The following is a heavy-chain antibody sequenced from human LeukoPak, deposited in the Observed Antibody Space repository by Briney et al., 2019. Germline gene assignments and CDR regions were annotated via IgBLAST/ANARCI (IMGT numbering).Heavy chain of an antibody. CDR2: IDHSGST. J-gene: IGHJ4*02. CDR1: GGSFSAYY. CDR3: ARRGYSGYDHYFFDY. Sequence: PSETLSLTCAVYGGSFSAYYWSWIRQPPGKGLEWIGEIDHSGSTNYNPSLMSRVTISVDVSKNLFSLNLSSVTAADTSVYYCARRGYSGYDHYFFDYWGQGTLVTVSS. V-gene: IGHV4-34*01. D-gene: IGHD5-12*01.